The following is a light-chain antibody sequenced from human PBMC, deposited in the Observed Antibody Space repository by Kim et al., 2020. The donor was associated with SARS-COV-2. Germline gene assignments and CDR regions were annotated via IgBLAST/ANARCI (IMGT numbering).Light chain of an antibody. J-gene: IGLJ2*01. V-gene: IGLV3-19*01. CDR1: SLRNYY. CDR3: NSRDNTGSNHVV. CDR2: GKN. Sequence: SSELTQDPVVSVALGQTVRITCQGDSLRNYYASWYQQKPGPAPVLVIFGKNKRPSGIPDRFSGSSSGNTASLTITGAQAEDEADYYCNSRDNTGSNHVVFGGGTKLTVL.